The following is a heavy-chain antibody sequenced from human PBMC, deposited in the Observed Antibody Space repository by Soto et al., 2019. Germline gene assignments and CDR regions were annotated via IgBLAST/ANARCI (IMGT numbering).Heavy chain of an antibody. CDR1: GFTFSTYA. V-gene: IGHV3-23*01. Sequence: GGSLRLSCAASGFTFSTYAMSWVRQAPGKGLEWVSAFSGTGGSTYYADSVKGRFTISRDNSKNTLYLQMNSLRAEDTAVYYCAKDRSSGNYLYYFDYWGQGTLVTVSS. CDR2: FSGTGGST. D-gene: IGHD1-26*01. J-gene: IGHJ4*02. CDR3: AKDRSSGNYLYYFDY.